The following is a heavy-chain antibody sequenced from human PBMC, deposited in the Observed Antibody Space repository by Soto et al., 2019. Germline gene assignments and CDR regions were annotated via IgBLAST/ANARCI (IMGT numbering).Heavy chain of an antibody. CDR3: ATVDRSVALVGWFDP. V-gene: IGHV1-69*01. CDR2: TIPVSGTA. D-gene: IGHD2-8*02. CDR1: GGTFSSYV. J-gene: IGHJ5*02. Sequence: QVHLEQSGAEVKKPGSSVKVSCKFSGGTFSSYVIIWVRQAPGQGLEWMGGTIPVSGTANYAQKFHVRVTISADAATNTAYMELSSVRFDDTAVYYCATVDRSVALVGWFDPWGQGTLVTVSS.